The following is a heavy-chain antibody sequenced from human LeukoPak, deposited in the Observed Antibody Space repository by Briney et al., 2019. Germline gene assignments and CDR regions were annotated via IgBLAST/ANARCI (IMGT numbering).Heavy chain of an antibody. Sequence: GGSLRLSCAASGFTFSSYAMRWVRQAPGKGLEWVSAISGSGGSTYYADSVKGRFTISRDNSKNTLYLQMNSLRAEDTAVYYCAKCWRFGELSIDYWGQGTLVTVSS. D-gene: IGHD3-10*01. CDR3: AKCWRFGELSIDY. J-gene: IGHJ4*02. CDR2: ISGSGGST. V-gene: IGHV3-23*01. CDR1: GFTFSSYA.